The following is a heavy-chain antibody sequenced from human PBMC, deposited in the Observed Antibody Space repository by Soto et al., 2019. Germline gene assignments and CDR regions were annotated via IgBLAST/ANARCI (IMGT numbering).Heavy chain of an antibody. V-gene: IGHV3-23*01. J-gene: IGHJ4*02. CDR2: ISDIGGST. CDR3: AKDRLAGNFDY. CDR1: GFTFSSYG. Sequence: PGGSLRLSCAASGFTFSSYGMHWVRQAPGKGLEWVAAISDIGGSTYYADSVKGRFTISRDNSKNTLYLQMNGLRVEDTAVYYCAKDRLAGNFDYWGQGTQVTVSS.